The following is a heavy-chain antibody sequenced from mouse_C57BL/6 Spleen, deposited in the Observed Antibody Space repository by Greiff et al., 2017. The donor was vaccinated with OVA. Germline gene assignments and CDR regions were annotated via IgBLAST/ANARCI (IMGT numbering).Heavy chain of an antibody. V-gene: IGHV1-26*01. J-gene: IGHJ1*03. Sequence: EVQLQQSGPELVKPGASVKISCKASGYTFTDYYMNWVKQSHGKSLEWIGDINPNNGGTSYNQKFKGKATLTVDKSSSTAYMELRSLTSEDSAVYYCARKLTGPFWYFDVWGTGTTVTVSS. CDR3: ARKLTGPFWYFDV. CDR1: GYTFTDYY. CDR2: INPNNGGT. D-gene: IGHD4-1*01.